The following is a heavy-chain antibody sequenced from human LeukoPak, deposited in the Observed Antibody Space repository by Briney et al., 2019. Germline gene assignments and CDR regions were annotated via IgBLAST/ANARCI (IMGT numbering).Heavy chain of an antibody. CDR3: ARGSYDNTNGYYYDWFDP. J-gene: IGHJ5*02. Sequence: ASVKVSCKASGYTFTSYAMNWVRQAPGQGPEWLGWINPKTGGIKYAQKFEGRVTMTRDTSISTAYMELTRLRSDDTAVYYCARGSYDNTNGYYYDWFDPWGQGTLVTVSS. CDR2: INPKTGGI. D-gene: IGHD3-22*01. V-gene: IGHV1-2*02. CDR1: GYTFTSYA.